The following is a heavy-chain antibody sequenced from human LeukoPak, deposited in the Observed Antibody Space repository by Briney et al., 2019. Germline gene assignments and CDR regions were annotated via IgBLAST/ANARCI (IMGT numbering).Heavy chain of an antibody. CDR2: ISYDGSNK. CDR3: AKDLGSAAGRGYFFDY. V-gene: IGHV3-30*18. Sequence: GGSLRLSCAASGFTFSSYGMHWVRQAPGKGLEWVAIISYDGSNKYYADSVKGRFTISRDFSKNTLYLQMNSLRAEDTAVYFCAKDLGSAAGRGYFFDYWGQGTLVTVSS. J-gene: IGHJ4*02. CDR1: GFTFSSYG. D-gene: IGHD6-13*01.